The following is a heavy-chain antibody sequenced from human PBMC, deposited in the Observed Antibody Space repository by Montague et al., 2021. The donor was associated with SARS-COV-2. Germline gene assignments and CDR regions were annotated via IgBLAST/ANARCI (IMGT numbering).Heavy chain of an antibody. J-gene: IGHJ4*02. Sequence: SETLSLTCAVYGGSFSGYYWSWIRQPPEKGLEWIGEINQSGRTNNNPSLKSRVIISVDTSKNQFSLKLSSVTAADTAVYYCARRGSSVWDVTVSAELDYWGQGILVIVSS. D-gene: IGHD1-26*01. CDR3: ARRGSSVWDVTVSAELDY. CDR2: INQSGRT. V-gene: IGHV4-34*01. CDR1: GGSFSGYY.